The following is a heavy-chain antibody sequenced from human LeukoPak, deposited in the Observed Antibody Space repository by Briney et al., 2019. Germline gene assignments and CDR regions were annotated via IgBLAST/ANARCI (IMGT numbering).Heavy chain of an antibody. CDR3: AKAAYCTSTSCHFSGYAQRPLDS. J-gene: IGHJ4*02. V-gene: IGHV3-30*18. Sequence: GRSLRLSCVASGFTFNTYGIHWVRQAPGKGLEWVAGMSSDGSSKDYADSVKGRFTISRDNSKNTLYLQMSSLRAEDTAVYYCAKAAYCTSTSCHFSGYAQRPLDSWGQGTLVTVSS. CDR2: MSSDGSSK. D-gene: IGHD2-2*01. CDR1: GFTFNTYG.